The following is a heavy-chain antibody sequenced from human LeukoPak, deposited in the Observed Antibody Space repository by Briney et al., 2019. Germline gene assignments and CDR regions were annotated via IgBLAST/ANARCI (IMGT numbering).Heavy chain of an antibody. Sequence: GGSPRLSCAASGFAFSSYSMNWVRQAPGKGLEWVSSISSSSSYIYYADSVKGRFTISRDNAKNSLYLQMNSLRAEDTAVYYCARRHYDSSGYSLAPPYPDYWGQGTLVTVSS. D-gene: IGHD3-22*01. CDR2: ISSSSSYI. CDR3: ARRHYDSSGYSLAPPYPDY. V-gene: IGHV3-21*01. J-gene: IGHJ4*02. CDR1: GFAFSSYS.